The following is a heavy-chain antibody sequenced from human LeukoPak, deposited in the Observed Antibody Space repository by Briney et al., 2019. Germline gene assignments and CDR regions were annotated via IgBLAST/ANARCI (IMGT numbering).Heavy chain of an antibody. CDR3: ARGRSSGWYPTVRHFDY. D-gene: IGHD6-19*01. CDR1: GGSVSGYY. J-gene: IGHJ4*02. V-gene: IGHV4-34*01. CDR2: INHSGST. Sequence: SETLSLTCTVSGGSVSGYYWSWIRQPPGKGLEWIGEINHSGSTNYNPSLKSRVTISVDTSKNQFSLKLSSVTAADTAVYYCARGRSSGWYPTVRHFDYWGQGTLVTVSS.